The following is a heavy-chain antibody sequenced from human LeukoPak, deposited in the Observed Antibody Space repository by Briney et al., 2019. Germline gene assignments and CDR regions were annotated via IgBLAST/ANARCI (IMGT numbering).Heavy chain of an antibody. Sequence: GGSLRLSCAASGFTFSSYAMNWVRQAPGKGLEWISSISGSGDNTYYADSVKGRFTISRDNSKNTLYLQMNSLRPEDTAVYYCTKGPLYYYDSSAYFEYWGQGTLVTVSS. D-gene: IGHD3-22*01. CDR3: TKGPLYYYDSSAYFEY. CDR2: ISGSGDNT. CDR1: GFTFSSYA. J-gene: IGHJ4*02. V-gene: IGHV3-23*01.